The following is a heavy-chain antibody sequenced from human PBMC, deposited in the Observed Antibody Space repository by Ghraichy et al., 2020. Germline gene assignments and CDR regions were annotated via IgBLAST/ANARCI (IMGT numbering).Heavy chain of an antibody. D-gene: IGHD3-16*01. CDR1: GGSISSSSYY. CDR2: IYYSGST. Sequence: SETLSLTCTVSGGSISSSSYYWGWIRQPPGKGLEWIGSIYYSGSTYYNPSLKSRVTISVDTSKNQFSLKLSSVTAADTAIYYCATVTYRRGFVRGPHWFDAWGQGTMVTVSS. V-gene: IGHV4-39*01. CDR3: ATVTYRRGFVRGPHWFDA. J-gene: IGHJ5*02.